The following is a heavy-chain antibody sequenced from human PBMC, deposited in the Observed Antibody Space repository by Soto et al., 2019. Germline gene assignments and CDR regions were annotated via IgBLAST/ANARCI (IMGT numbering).Heavy chain of an antibody. CDR2: IRGSGGST. V-gene: IGHV3-23*01. D-gene: IGHD1-20*01. CDR3: AKEDNWNYGYYGMDV. CDR1: GFTFSSYA. Sequence: XGSLIHSCSAAGFTFSSYAMSWVRQAPGKGLDWVSAIRGSGGSTYYADSVKGRFTISRDNSKNTLYLQMNSLRAEDTAAYYCAKEDNWNYGYYGMDVWGQGTTVTVSS. J-gene: IGHJ6*02.